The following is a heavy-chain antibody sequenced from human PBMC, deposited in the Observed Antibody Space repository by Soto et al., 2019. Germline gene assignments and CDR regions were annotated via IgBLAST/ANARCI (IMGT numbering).Heavy chain of an antibody. CDR3: TTDPSSGWRYYFAY. Sequence: EVQLVEAGGGLVKRGGSRRLSCAASGCTFSNAWMSWVRQAPGKGREWVGRIQSKTDGGTTDYAAPVKGRFTISRDDSKNTLYLQMNSLKTEDTAVYYCTTDPSSGWRYYFAYWGQGTLVTVSS. D-gene: IGHD6-19*01. J-gene: IGHJ4*02. V-gene: IGHV3-15*01. CDR1: GCTFSNAW. CDR2: IQSKTDGGTT.